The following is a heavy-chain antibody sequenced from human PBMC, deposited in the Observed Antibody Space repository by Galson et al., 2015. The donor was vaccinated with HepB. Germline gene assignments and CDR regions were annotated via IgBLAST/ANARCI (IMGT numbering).Heavy chain of an antibody. CDR2: MNPKSGNT. V-gene: IGHV1-8*01. J-gene: IGHJ5*02. CDR1: GYTFTSHD. Sequence: SVKVSCKASGYTFTSHDINWVRQASEQGLEWMGWMNPKSGNTVYAQKLQGRVTMTRDTSISTAYMELSGLRSDDTAVYYCARRLAARREGNWFDPWGQGTLVTVSA. CDR3: ARRLAARREGNWFDP. D-gene: IGHD6-6*01.